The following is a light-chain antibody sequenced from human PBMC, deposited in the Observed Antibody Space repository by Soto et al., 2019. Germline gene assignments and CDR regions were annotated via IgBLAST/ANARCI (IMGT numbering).Light chain of an antibody. J-gene: IGKJ2*01. CDR3: QQYNNWPYT. CDR2: AAS. V-gene: IGKV3-11*01. CDR1: QSVSSY. Sequence: EIVLTQSPDTLSLSPGERATLSCRASQSVSSYLAWYQQSPGQAPRLLIYAASARATGIPARFSGSGSGTDFTLTISSLQPEDFAVYYCQQYNNWPYTFGQGTKVEIK.